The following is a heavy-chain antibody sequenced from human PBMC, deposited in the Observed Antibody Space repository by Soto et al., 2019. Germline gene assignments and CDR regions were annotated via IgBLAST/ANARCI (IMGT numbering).Heavy chain of an antibody. CDR1: GGSVSSHLYY. J-gene: IGHJ5*02. V-gene: IGHV4-61*01. D-gene: IGHD4-17*01. Sequence: QVQLQESGPGLVKPSDTLSLTCSVSGGSVSSHLYYWGWIRQPPGNGLEWIANVYYNGSTNYNPSLKSRVTISLDTSKNQFSLKLSSVTAADTAVYYCARVDYGDYPGCDPWGQGTPVTVSS. CDR2: VYYNGST. CDR3: ARVDYGDYPGCDP.